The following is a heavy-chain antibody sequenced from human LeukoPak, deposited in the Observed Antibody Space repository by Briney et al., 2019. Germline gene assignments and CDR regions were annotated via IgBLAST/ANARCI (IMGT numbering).Heavy chain of an antibody. J-gene: IGHJ4*02. CDR3: ARGSEGVTYYYDSSGYSLFDY. Sequence: SQTLSLTCTVSGGSISSGGYYWSWIRQHPGKGLEWIGYIYYSGSTYYNPSLKSRVTISVDTSKNQFSLKLSSVTAADTAVYYCARGSEGVTYYYDSSGYSLFDYWGQGTLVTVSS. CDR1: GGSISSGGYY. D-gene: IGHD3-22*01. V-gene: IGHV4-31*03. CDR2: IYYSGST.